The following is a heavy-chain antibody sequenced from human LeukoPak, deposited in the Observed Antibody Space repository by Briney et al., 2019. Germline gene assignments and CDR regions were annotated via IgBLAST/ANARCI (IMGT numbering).Heavy chain of an antibody. J-gene: IGHJ6*03. V-gene: IGHV3-74*01. CDR3: ARAVYRSYGNMDV. CDR2: INSDGRST. D-gene: IGHD5-18*01. CDR1: GFTLRSYW. Sequence: GVSLRLSCAASGFTLRSYWMHWVRQAPGKGLVWVSRINSDGRSTSYADSVKGRFTISRDNAKNTLYLQMNSLRAEVTAVYYCARAVYRSYGNMDVWGKGTTVTISS.